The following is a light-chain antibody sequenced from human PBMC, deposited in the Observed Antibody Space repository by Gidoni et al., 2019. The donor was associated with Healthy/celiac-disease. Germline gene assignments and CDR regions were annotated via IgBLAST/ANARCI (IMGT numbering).Light chain of an antibody. Sequence: DIVLTQSPATLSLSPGERATLSCRASQSVSSYLAWYQQKPGQAPRLRIYDASNRATGIPARFSGSGSGTDFTLTISSLEPEDFAVYYCQQRSNWPSFXGXTKVEIK. CDR3: QQRSNWPS. CDR2: DAS. J-gene: IGKJ4*01. V-gene: IGKV3-11*01. CDR1: QSVSSY.